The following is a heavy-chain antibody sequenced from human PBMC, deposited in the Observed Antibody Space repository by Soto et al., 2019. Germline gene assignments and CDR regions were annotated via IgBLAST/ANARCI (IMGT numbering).Heavy chain of an antibody. CDR2: ISGSGVRT. D-gene: IGHD3-16*01. Sequence: VQLLQSGGGLVQPGGSLRLSCEASGFIFATTAMGWVRQAPGKGLEWVSTISGSGVRTYYADSVKGRFTISRGNSKNTLFLPMNSVRADDTAVYFCAAVMGSDYDYVWGSLSFDHWGQGALVTVST. CDR3: AAVMGSDYDYVWGSLSFDH. J-gene: IGHJ4*02. CDR1: GFIFATTA. V-gene: IGHV3-23*01.